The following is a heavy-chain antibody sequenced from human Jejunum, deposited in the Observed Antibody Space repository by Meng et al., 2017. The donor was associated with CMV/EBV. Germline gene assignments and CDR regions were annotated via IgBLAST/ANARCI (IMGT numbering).Heavy chain of an antibody. CDR1: SVGWVGGY. V-gene: IGHV4-30-4*01. Sequence: SVGWVGGYGCWCRPPPAKGLEWSVHISYVGSTSYTPSLMSRLTISVDASNSQFSPRMSSVTAADTAVYYCGRDSDYVWGSYRYRYLDYWGQGTLVTVSS. D-gene: IGHD3-16*02. CDR3: GRDSDYVWGSYRYRYLDY. CDR2: ISYVGST. J-gene: IGHJ4*02.